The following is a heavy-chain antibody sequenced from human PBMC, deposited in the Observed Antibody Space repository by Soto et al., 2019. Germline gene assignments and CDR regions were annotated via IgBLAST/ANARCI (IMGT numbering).Heavy chain of an antibody. D-gene: IGHD2-8*01. CDR3: TTDGMAYYGMDV. J-gene: IGHJ6*02. CDR1: GFTFSNAW. V-gene: IGHV3-15*01. Sequence: EVQLVESGGGLVKPGGSLRLSCAASGFTFSNAWMSWVRQAPGKGLEWVGRIKSKTDGGTTDYAAPVKGRFTISRDDSKNSLYLQMNSLKTEDTAVYYCTTDGMAYYGMDVWGQGTTVTVSS. CDR2: IKSKTDGGTT.